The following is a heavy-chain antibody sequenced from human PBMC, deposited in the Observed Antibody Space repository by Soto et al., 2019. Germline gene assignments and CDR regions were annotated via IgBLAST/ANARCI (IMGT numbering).Heavy chain of an antibody. CDR3: ARDLRVDYYDSSGYFNLSYWYFAL. Sequence: QVRLQESGPGLVKPSETLSLTCTVSGGSISSYYWSWIRQPPGKGLEWIGDTDYRGSTNYNPSLKSPVTISIDTSKNQCSLELSSVTAADTAVYYCARDLRVDYYDSSGYFNLSYWYFALRGRGTLVTVSS. CDR1: GGSISSYY. J-gene: IGHJ2*01. D-gene: IGHD3-22*01. V-gene: IGHV4-59*01. CDR2: TDYRGST.